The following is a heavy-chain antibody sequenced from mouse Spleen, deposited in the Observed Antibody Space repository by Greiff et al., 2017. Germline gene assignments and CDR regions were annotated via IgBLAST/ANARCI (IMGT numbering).Heavy chain of an antibody. CDR1: GYTFTNYW. V-gene: IGHV1-63*01. J-gene: IGHJ4*01. D-gene: IGHD6-1*01. Sequence: VQLQQSGAELVRPGTSVKMSCKASGYTFTNYWIGWAKQRPGHGLEWIGDIYPGGGYTNYNEKFKSKATLTVDTSSSTAYMQLSSLTSEDSAVYYCARSLADAMDYWGQGTSVTVSS. CDR3: ARSLADAMDY. CDR2: IYPGGGYT.